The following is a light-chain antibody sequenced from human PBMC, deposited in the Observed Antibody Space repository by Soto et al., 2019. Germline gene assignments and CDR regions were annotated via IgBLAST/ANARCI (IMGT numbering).Light chain of an antibody. J-gene: IGLJ2*01. CDR3: QSFDSSLSVV. CDR1: SSNIGAGYD. V-gene: IGLV1-40*01. CDR2: GNN. Sequence: QFLLTQPPSVSGAPGQRVTISCTGSSSNIGAGYDVHWYQHLPGTAPKLLIYGNNNRPSGVPDRFSGSKSGTSASLAITGLQAEDETHYYCQSFDSSLSVVFGGGTKLTVL.